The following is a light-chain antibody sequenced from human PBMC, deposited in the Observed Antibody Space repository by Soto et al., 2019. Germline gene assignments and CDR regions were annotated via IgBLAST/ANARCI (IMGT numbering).Light chain of an antibody. CDR2: DAS. Sequence: DIQMTQSPSTLSASVGDRVTITCRASQSISSWLAWYQQKPGKVPKLLIYDASSLESGVPSRFSGGGSGTEFTLTISSLQPDDFATYYCQQYDSYPWTFGKGTKVDIK. CDR1: QSISSW. V-gene: IGKV1-5*01. J-gene: IGKJ1*01. CDR3: QQYDSYPWT.